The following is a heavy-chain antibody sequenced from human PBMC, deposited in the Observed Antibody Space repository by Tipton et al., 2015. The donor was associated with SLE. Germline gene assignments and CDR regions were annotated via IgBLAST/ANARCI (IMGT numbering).Heavy chain of an antibody. CDR3: ARDARSSINYYDDSGPGVYYYYYGMDV. D-gene: IGHD3-22*01. CDR1: GFTFSDYY. Sequence: GSLRLSCAASGFTFSDYYMSWIRQAPGKGLEWVSYISSGGDTIYYADSAKGRFTISRDNAKNSLYLQMNSLRAEDTAVYYCARDARSSINYYDDSGPGVYYYYYGMDVWGQGTTVTVSS. CDR2: ISSGGDTI. V-gene: IGHV3-11*01. J-gene: IGHJ6*02.